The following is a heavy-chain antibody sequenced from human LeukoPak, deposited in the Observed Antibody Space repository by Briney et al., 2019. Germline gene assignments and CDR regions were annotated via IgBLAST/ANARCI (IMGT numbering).Heavy chain of an antibody. CDR3: ASGDTGTHSHFDY. Sequence: GNSLRLSCAASGFTFSRYAVHWVSQAPGKGLEGVAVISFDGNSQYYADSVKGRFIISRDNSKNTMYLRMNSLRDEDTAVYYCASGDTGTHSHFDYWGQGSLVTVSS. CDR2: ISFDGNSQ. CDR1: GFTFSRYA. J-gene: IGHJ4*02. D-gene: IGHD1-26*01. V-gene: IGHV3-30-3*01.